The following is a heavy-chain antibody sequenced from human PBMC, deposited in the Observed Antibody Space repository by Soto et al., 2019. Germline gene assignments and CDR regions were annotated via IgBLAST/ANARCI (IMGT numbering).Heavy chain of an antibody. CDR1: RFTFSSYS. CDR3: ARDPIRYSLRAFDI. Sequence: EVQLVESGGGLVQPGGSLRLSCAASRFTFSSYSMNWVRQAPGKGLEWVSYISSSSSTIYYADSVKGRFTISRDNAKNSLYLQMNSLRAEDTAVYYCARDPIRYSLRAFDIWGQGTMVTVSS. CDR2: ISSSSSTI. V-gene: IGHV3-48*01. J-gene: IGHJ3*02. D-gene: IGHD3-9*01.